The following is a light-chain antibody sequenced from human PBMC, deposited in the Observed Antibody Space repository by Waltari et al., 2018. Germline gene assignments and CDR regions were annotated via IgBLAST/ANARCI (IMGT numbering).Light chain of an antibody. V-gene: IGKV1-5*03. CDR3: QQYNSYFRT. CDR1: QNIRSW. J-gene: IGKJ1*01. CDR2: KAS. Sequence: DTHMTEPPYTLSDSVGDRVTITCRASQNIRSWLALYQQKPGKAPHLLIYKASTLASGVPSGFSGSGSGTEFTLTISSLQPDDFATYYCQQYNSYFRTFGQGTKVEIK.